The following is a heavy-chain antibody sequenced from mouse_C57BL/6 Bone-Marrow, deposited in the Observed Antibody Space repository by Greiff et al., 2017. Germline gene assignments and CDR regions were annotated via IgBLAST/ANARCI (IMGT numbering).Heavy chain of an antibody. Sequence: EVHLVESGGGLVKPGGSLKLSCAASGFTFSSYAMSWVRQTPEKRLEWVATISDGGSYTYYPDNVKGRFTISRDNAKNNLYLQMSHLKSEDTAMYYCARGLGRGTYWGQGTLVTVSA. J-gene: IGHJ3*01. CDR1: GFTFSSYA. V-gene: IGHV5-4*01. D-gene: IGHD4-1*01. CDR2: ISDGGSYT. CDR3: ARGLGRGTY.